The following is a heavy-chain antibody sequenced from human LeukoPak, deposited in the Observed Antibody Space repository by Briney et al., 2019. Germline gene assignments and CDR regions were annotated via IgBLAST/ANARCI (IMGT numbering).Heavy chain of an antibody. CDR2: IIPIFGTA. J-gene: IGHJ6*03. CDR1: GGTFSSYA. D-gene: IGHD3-16*02. Sequence: SVKVSYKASGGTFSSYATSWVRQAPGQGLEWMGRIIPIFGTANYAQKFQGRVTITTDESTSTAYMELSSLRSEDTAVYYCAREARYGGYYYYYYMDVWGKGTTVTVSS. V-gene: IGHV1-69*05. CDR3: AREARYGGYYYYYYMDV.